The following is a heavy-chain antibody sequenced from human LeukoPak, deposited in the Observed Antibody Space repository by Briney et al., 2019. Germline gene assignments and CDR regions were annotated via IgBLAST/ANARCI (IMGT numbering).Heavy chain of an antibody. CDR2: INYSGST. Sequence: ASETLSLTCTVSGDSISSYYWSWIRQPPGKGLEWIGYINYSGSTYYNPSLKSRVTISVDTSKNQFSLKLNSVTAADTAVYYCARHYGPWGQGTLVTVSS. CDR3: ARHYGP. V-gene: IGHV4-59*08. CDR1: GDSISSYY. J-gene: IGHJ5*02. D-gene: IGHD3-10*01.